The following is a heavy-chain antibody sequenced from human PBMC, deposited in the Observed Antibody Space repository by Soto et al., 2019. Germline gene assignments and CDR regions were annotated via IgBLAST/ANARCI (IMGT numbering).Heavy chain of an antibody. D-gene: IGHD4-17*01. Sequence: QVQLQESGPGLVKPSQTLSLTCTVSGGSISSGGYYWSWIRQHPGKGLEWIGYIYYSGSTYYNPSLKSRGTISVDTSKNQFSLKLSSVTAADTAVYYWARDRDYGASYYFDYWGQGTLVTVSS. CDR3: ARDRDYGASYYFDY. V-gene: IGHV4-31*03. CDR1: GGSISSGGYY. J-gene: IGHJ4*02. CDR2: IYYSGST.